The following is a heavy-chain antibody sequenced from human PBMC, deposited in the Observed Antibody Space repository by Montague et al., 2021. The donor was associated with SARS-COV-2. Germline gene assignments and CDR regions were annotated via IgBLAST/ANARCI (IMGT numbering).Heavy chain of an antibody. CDR2: INHSGST. D-gene: IGHD5-18*01. CDR3: ARGGGYSYGGIDY. CDR1: GGSFSGYY. Sequence: SETLSLTCAVYGGSFSGYYCSWIRQPPGKGLEWIGEINHSGSTNYNPSLKSRVTISVDTSKNQFSLKLSSVTAADTAVYYCARGGGYSYGGIDYWGQGTLVTVSS. J-gene: IGHJ4*02. V-gene: IGHV4-34*01.